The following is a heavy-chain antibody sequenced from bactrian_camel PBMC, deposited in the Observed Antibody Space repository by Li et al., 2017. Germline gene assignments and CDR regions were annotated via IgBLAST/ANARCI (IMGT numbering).Heavy chain of an antibody. V-gene: IGHV3S55*01. CDR1: GFTADYNC. CDR2: VRGDGTS. J-gene: IGHJ4*01. D-gene: IGHD6*01. Sequence: VQLVESGGGSVQAGGTLRLSCTASGFTADYNCMGWFRQAPGKEREWVSSVRGDGTSTYAASVKGRFSISRANAENTLYQQMNDLKSEDTAMYYCAAARGSASCGIPTFGETGYDYWGQGTQVTVS. CDR3: AAARGSASCGIPTFGETGYDY.